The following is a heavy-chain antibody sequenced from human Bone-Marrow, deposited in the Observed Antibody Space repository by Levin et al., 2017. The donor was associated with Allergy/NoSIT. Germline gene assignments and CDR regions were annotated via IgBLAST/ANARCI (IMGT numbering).Heavy chain of an antibody. CDR2: IKEDGSEK. CDR3: GRGAGWWDY. J-gene: IGHJ4*02. V-gene: IGHV3-7*04. Sequence: PGGPLRLSCAASGFTFSNYWMSWVRQAPGKGLEWVASIKEDGSEKRYMDSVRGRFTISRDNAKNSLYLQMSSLRAEDTAVYYCGRGAGWWDYWGQGTLVTVSS. CDR1: GFTFSNYW. D-gene: IGHD2-15*01.